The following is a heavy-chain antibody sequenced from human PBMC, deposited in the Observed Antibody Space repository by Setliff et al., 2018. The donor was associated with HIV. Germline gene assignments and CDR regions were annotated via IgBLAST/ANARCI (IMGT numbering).Heavy chain of an antibody. CDR3: ASTGYSSGWSFDY. J-gene: IGHJ4*02. D-gene: IGHD6-19*01. Sequence: SETLSLTCTVSGGSITSSYWSWIRQPPGKGLEWIGEINHSGSTNYNPSLKSRVTISVDTSKNQFSLKLRSVTAADTAVYYCASTGYSSGWSFDYWGQGTLVTVSS. V-gene: IGHV4-34*01. CDR1: GGSITSSY. CDR2: INHSGST.